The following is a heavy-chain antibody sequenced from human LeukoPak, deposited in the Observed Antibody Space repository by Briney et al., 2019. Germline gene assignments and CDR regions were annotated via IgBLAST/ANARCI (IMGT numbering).Heavy chain of an antibody. V-gene: IGHV3-74*01. Sequence: PGGSLRLSCEASGFTFSSYWMHWVRQVPGKGLVWVSRFNSDGSTTTYADSVKGRFTISRDNAKNTLYLQMNSLRAEDTAVYYCARRSYCSGGSCVHSFDYWGQGTLVTVSS. CDR1: GFTFSSYW. J-gene: IGHJ4*02. D-gene: IGHD2-15*01. CDR3: ARRSYCSGGSCVHSFDY. CDR2: FNSDGSTT.